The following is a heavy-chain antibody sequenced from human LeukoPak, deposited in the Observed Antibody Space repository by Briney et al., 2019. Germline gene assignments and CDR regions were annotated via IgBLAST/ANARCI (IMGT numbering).Heavy chain of an antibody. D-gene: IGHD1-26*01. Sequence: PSETLSLTCVVYGGSFSGNYWSWIRQPPGKGLERIGEINNSGSTNYNPSLKSRVTISVDTSKNQFSLKVSSVTVADTAVYYCARGYNRGSYYNYWGQGTLVTVSS. CDR3: ARGYNRGSYYNY. CDR2: INNSGST. J-gene: IGHJ4*02. CDR1: GGSFSGNY. V-gene: IGHV4-34*01.